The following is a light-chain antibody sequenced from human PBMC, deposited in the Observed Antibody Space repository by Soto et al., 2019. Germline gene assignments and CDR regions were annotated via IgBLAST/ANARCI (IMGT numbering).Light chain of an antibody. CDR2: GAS. V-gene: IGKV3-20*01. Sequence: EIVLTQSPGTLSLSPGERATLSCRASQSVSSSYLAWYQQKPGQAPRLLIYGASSRATGIPDRFSGSGSGPDFTLPISRLAPQDFAVYYCQQDGSSPTWTFGQGTKVEIK. CDR3: QQDGSSPTWT. J-gene: IGKJ1*01. CDR1: QSVSSSY.